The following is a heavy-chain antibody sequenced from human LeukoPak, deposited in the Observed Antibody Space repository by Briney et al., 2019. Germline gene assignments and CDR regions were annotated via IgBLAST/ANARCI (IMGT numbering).Heavy chain of an antibody. CDR2: ISNRDSDT. CDR1: GFTFSSYV. D-gene: IGHD2-15*01. V-gene: IGHV3-23*01. CDR3: AKQLGYCSDGSCYFPY. Sequence: PGGSLRLSCAASGFTFSSYVMSWVRQAPGKGLEWVSTISNRDSDTYYAESVKGRFIISRDNSKSTLCLQMNSLRAEDTAVYYCAKQLGYCSDGSCYFPYWGQGTLVTVSS. J-gene: IGHJ4*02.